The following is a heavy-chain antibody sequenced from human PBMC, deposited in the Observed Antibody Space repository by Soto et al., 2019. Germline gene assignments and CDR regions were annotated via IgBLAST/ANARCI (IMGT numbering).Heavy chain of an antibody. CDR2: IGAFNGNT. V-gene: IGHV1-18*04. J-gene: IGHJ6*02. D-gene: IGHD6-6*01. Sequence: QVPLVQSGAEVKKPGASVKVSCKASGYTFSSYSITWVRQAPGQGLEWMGWIGAFNGNTNYAQNLKGRVTMTTDTSTTTASKEPRSLTSVDTAVYYCDNERVKYSISSALAACGQGGTGTESS. CDR3: DNERVKYSISSALAA. CDR1: GYTFSSYS.